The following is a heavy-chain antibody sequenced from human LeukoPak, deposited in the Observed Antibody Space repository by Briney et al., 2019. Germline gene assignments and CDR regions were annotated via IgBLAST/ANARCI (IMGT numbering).Heavy chain of an antibody. D-gene: IGHD3-22*01. CDR1: GFAFSTNW. Sequence: GGSLRLSCAASGFAFSTNWMHWVRQAPGKGLVWVSHISTDARTITYADFVKGRFTISRDNAKNTLYLQMNSLRAEDTAVYYCAKVNYYDSSGYPVGAFDIWGQGTMVTVSS. J-gene: IGHJ3*02. V-gene: IGHV3-74*01. CDR2: ISTDARTI. CDR3: AKVNYYDSSGYPVGAFDI.